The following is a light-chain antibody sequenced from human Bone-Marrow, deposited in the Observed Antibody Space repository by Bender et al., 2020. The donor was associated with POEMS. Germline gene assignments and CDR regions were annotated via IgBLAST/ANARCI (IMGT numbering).Light chain of an antibody. Sequence: QSVLTQSPSASATPGQRVTISCSGSRSNIGTNTVNWYQHLPGTAPKLLIYSDHQRPSGVPDRFSGSKSGTSASLAISGLQSEDEADYYCAAWDDNLDGRVFGGGTKLTVL. CDR3: AAWDDNLDGRV. CDR1: RSNIGTNT. CDR2: SDH. J-gene: IGLJ3*02. V-gene: IGLV1-44*01.